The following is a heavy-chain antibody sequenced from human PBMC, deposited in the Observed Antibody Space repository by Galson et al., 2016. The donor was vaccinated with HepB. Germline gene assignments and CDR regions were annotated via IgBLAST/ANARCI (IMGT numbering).Heavy chain of an antibody. V-gene: IGHV3-30*18. CDR1: GFSFSSYG. CDR2: ISYDGNSE. Sequence: SLRLSCAASGFSFSSYGMHWVRQAPGKGLEWVAVISYDGNSEHYVDSVKGRFTISRDNSKSTLYLQMNSLRAEDTALYCCAKDQFRGTFGYNDFDYWGQGTLVTVSS. J-gene: IGHJ4*02. D-gene: IGHD3-10*01. CDR3: AKDQFRGTFGYNDFDY.